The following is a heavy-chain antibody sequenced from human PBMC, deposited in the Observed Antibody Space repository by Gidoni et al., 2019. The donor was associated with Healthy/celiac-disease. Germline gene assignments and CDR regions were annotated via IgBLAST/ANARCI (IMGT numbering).Heavy chain of an antibody. CDR2: IIPILGIA. D-gene: IGHD5-12*01. J-gene: IGHJ4*02. CDR3: AREDIVATEEGFDY. Sequence: QVQLVQSGAEVTKPGSSVTVSCKASGGTFSSYAISWVRQAPGKGLEWMGRIIPILGIANYAQKFQGRVTITADKSTSTAYMELSSLRSEDTAVYYCAREDIVATEEGFDYWGQGTLVTVSS. CDR1: GGTFSSYA. V-gene: IGHV1-69*04.